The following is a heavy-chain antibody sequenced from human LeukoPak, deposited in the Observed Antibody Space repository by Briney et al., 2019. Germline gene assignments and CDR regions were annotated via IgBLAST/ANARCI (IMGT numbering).Heavy chain of an antibody. J-gene: IGHJ4*02. Sequence: PSETLSLTCTVSGGSISSHYWSWIRQPPGKGLEWIGYIYYSGSTNYNPSLKSRVTISVDTSKNQFSLKLSSVTAADTAVYYCARGLSGDWGQGTLVTVSS. CDR3: ARGLSGD. V-gene: IGHV4-59*11. D-gene: IGHD1-26*01. CDR1: GGSISSHY. CDR2: IYYSGST.